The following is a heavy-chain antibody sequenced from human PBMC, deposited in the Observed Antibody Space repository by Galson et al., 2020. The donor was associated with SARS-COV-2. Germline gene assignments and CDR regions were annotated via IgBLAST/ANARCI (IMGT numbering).Heavy chain of an antibody. CDR1: GGSISSGNYY. CDR2: IYYPGST. J-gene: IGHJ3*02. V-gene: IGHV4-30-4*01. Sequence: SETLSLTCTVSGGSISSGNYYCSWIRQPPGQGLEYIGYIYYPGSTYYNPSLKSRVTISLDTSKNQFSLKLTSVTAADTAVYYCARDRSGYAAFDIWGLGTMVTVSS. CDR3: ARDRSGYAAFDI. D-gene: IGHD2-2*01.